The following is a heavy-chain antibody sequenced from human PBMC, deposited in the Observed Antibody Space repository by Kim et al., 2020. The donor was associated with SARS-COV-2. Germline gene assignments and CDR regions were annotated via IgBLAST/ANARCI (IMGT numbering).Heavy chain of an antibody. CDR2: IHSDESIT. CDR1: GFTLSNSL. CDR3: ARSGDYDSSGYYG. D-gene: IGHD3-22*01. V-gene: IGHV3-74*03. Sequence: GGSLRLSCAASGFTLSNSLMNWVRQTPGEGLVWVSRIHSDESITEYVDSVKGRFTISRDNAKNTLYLQMNSLRPEDTAVYYCARSGDYDSSGYYG. J-gene: IGHJ6*01.